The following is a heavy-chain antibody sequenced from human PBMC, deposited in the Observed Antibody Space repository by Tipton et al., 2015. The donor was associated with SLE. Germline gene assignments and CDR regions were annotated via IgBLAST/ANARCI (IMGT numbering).Heavy chain of an antibody. CDR1: GGSISSYY. V-gene: IGHV4-59*12. CDR2: IYYSGST. Sequence: LRLSCTVSGGSISSYYWSWIRQPPGKGLEWIGYIYYSGSTNYNPSLKSRVTISVDKSKNQFSLKLSSVTAADTAVYYCARWNSGTTGAFDIWGQGTMVTVSS. D-gene: IGHD1-7*01. J-gene: IGHJ3*02. CDR3: ARWNSGTTGAFDI.